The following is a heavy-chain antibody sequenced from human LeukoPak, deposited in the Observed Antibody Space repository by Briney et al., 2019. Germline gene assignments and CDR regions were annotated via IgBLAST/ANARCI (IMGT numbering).Heavy chain of an antibody. CDR1: GGSISSGGYY. J-gene: IGHJ6*02. CDR2: INHSGST. Sequence: SQTLSLTCTVSGGSISSGGYYWSWIRQPPGKGLEWIGEINHSGSTNYNPSLKSRVTISVDTSKNQFSLKLSSVTAADTAVYYCARGIGGVAATRFYYYGMDVWGQGTTVTVSS. CDR3: ARGIGGVAATRFYYYGMDV. V-gene: IGHV4-30-2*01. D-gene: IGHD2-15*01.